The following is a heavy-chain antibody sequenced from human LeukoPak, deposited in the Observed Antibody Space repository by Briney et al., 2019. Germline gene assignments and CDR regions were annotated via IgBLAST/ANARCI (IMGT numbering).Heavy chain of an antibody. CDR3: ARGDSSGWYFDY. Sequence: PSETLSLTCAVYGGSFSGYYWSWIRQPPGKGLEWIGEINHSGSTNYNPSLKSRVTISVDTSKNQFSLKLSSVTAADTAVYYCARGDSSGWYFDYLGQGTLVTVSS. CDR1: GGSFSGYY. D-gene: IGHD6-19*01. CDR2: INHSGST. J-gene: IGHJ4*02. V-gene: IGHV4-34*01.